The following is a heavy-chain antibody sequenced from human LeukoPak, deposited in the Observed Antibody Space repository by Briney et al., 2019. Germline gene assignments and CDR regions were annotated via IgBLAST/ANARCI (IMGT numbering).Heavy chain of an antibody. D-gene: IGHD3-10*01. Sequence: SVKVSRKSSVGTFSSYAISWVRQAPGQGLEWMGRIIPILGIANYAQKFRGRVTITADKSTSTADMELSSLRSEDTAVYYCARSLLLWFGELLYEECNWFDPWGQGTLVTVSS. CDR1: VGTFSSYA. J-gene: IGHJ5*02. V-gene: IGHV1-69*04. CDR3: ARSLLLWFGELLYEECNWFDP. CDR2: IIPILGIA.